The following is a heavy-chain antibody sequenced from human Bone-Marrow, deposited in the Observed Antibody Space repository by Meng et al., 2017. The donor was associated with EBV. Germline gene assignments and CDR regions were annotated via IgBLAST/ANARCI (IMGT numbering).Heavy chain of an antibody. CDR3: AKGGGYYYDSSGFHYDY. Sequence: QVQLQQWGAGLLKPSGTLSLTCAVSGGSISSNNWWSWVRQPPGKGLECIGEIYHSGSTNYNPSLKSRVTISVDKSKNQFSLKLSSVTAVDTAVYYCAKGGGYYYDSSGFHYDYWGQGTLVTVSS. D-gene: IGHD3-22*01. CDR1: GGSISSNNW. V-gene: IGHV4-4*02. J-gene: IGHJ4*02. CDR2: IYHSGST.